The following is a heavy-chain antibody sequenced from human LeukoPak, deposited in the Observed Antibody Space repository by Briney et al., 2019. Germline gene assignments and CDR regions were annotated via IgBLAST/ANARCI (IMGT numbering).Heavy chain of an antibody. V-gene: IGHV3-23*01. D-gene: IGHD3-16*01. J-gene: IGHJ5*02. CDR3: AKEVGGFLGYNWFDP. CDR1: GLTFSSYA. Sequence: GGSLRLSCAASGLTFSSYAMSWVRQAPGKGLEWVSAISGSGGSTYYADSVKGRFTISRDNSKNTLYLQMNSLRAEDTAVYYCAKEVGGFLGYNWFDPWGQGTLVTVSS. CDR2: ISGSGGST.